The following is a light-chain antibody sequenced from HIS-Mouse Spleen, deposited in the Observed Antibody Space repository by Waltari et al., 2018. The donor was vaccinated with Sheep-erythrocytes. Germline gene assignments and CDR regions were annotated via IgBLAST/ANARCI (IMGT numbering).Light chain of an antibody. J-gene: IGLJ3*02. V-gene: IGLV2-8*01. CDR1: SSAVGGYNY. CDR2: EVS. CDR3: SSYAGSNNWV. Sequence: QSALTQPPSASGSPGQSVTISCTGTSSAVGGYNYVSCYQQHPGKAPKLMIYEVSKRPSGGPDRFSGSKSGNTASLTVSGLQAEDEADYYCSSYAGSNNWVFGGGTKLTVL.